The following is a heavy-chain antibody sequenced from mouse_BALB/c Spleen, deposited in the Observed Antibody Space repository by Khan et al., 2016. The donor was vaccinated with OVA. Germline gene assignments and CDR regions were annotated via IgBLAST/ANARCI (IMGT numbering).Heavy chain of an antibody. CDR3: ARTGYYYFDY. D-gene: IGHD2-3*01. CDR1: GFTFSGFG. J-gene: IGHJ2*01. CDR2: ISSDSNTI. V-gene: IGHV5-17*02. Sequence: EVELVESGGGLVQPGGSRKLSCAASGFTFSGFGMHWVRQAPEKGLEWVAFISSDSNTIYYADTVRGRFTLSRDNPKKTLFLQMTSLRSEDTAMYFCARTGYYYFDYWGQGTTLTVSS.